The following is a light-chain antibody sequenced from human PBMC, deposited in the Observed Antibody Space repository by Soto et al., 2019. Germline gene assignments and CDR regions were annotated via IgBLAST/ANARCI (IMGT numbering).Light chain of an antibody. CDR2: DAP. V-gene: IGKV3-11*01. Sequence: EIFLTQSPDTLSLSPGERATLTCRASQSVTNYIAWYHQRPGQPPRLLIYDAPNRATGVPARFSVTRSETDFTFAISDVEPADCVLYYCEQHYNWHPDFGQGTKVEIK. J-gene: IGKJ1*01. CDR1: QSVTNY. CDR3: EQHYNWHPD.